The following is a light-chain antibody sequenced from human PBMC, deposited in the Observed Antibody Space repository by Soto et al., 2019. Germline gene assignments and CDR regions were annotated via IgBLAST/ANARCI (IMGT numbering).Light chain of an antibody. CDR3: SSYTSSSTLYV. CDR1: RSDGGGYNY. CDR2: DVS. Sequence: QSVLTQPASVSGSPGQSITCSGTGTRSDGGGYNYVSWYQQHPGKAPKLMIYDVSNRPSGVSNRFSGSKSGNTASLTISGLQAEDEADYYCSSYTSSSTLYVFGTGTKLTVL. J-gene: IGLJ1*01. V-gene: IGLV2-14*01.